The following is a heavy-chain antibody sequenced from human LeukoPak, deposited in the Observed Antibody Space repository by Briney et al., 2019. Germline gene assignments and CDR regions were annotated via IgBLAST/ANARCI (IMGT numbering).Heavy chain of an antibody. CDR1: GFTVSSYE. CDR3: ARVWQQLVHY. CDR2: ISGSGSTM. V-gene: IGHV3-48*03. Sequence: GGSLRLSCAASGFTVSSYEMNWVRQAPGKGLEWVSYISGSGSTMFYADSVKGRFTISRDNDKNSRYLQLNRLRAEDTAVYYCARVWQQLVHYSGQGTLVTVSS. D-gene: IGHD6-13*01. J-gene: IGHJ4*02.